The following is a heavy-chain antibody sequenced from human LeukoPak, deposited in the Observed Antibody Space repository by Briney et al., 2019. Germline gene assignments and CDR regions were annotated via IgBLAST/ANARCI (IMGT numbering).Heavy chain of an antibody. V-gene: IGHV1-8*01. J-gene: IGHJ4*02. Sequence: ASVKVSCKASGYAFTSYDINWVRQATGQGLGWMGWMNPNSGNTGYTQKFQGRVTMTRNTSIRTAYMGLSSLRSEDTAVYYCARGVAPRTTIFGVVIIRSSRETGWYFDYWGQGTLVTVSS. CDR3: ARGVAPRTTIFGVVIIRSSRETGWYFDY. D-gene: IGHD3-3*01. CDR1: GYAFTSYD. CDR2: MNPNSGNT.